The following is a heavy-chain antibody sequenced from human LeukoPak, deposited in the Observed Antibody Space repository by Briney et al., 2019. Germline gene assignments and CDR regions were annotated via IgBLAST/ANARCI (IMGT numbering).Heavy chain of an antibody. CDR3: ALRRDGYKGFDY. V-gene: IGHV3-23*01. J-gene: IGHJ4*02. CDR2: ISGSGGST. Sequence: GGSLRLSCTASGFTFGDYAMSWVRQAPGKGLEWVSAISGSGGSTYYADSVKGRFTISRDNSKNTLYLQMNSLRAEDTAVYYCALRRDGYKGFDYWGQGTLVTVSS. CDR1: GFTFGDYA. D-gene: IGHD5-24*01.